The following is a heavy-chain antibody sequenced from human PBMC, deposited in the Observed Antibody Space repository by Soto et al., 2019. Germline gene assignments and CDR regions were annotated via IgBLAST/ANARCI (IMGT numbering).Heavy chain of an antibody. V-gene: IGHV4-30-2*01. Sequence: SETLSLTCAVSGGFISSGGYSWSWIRQPPGKGLEWIGYIYHSGSTYYNPSLKSRVTISVDRSKNQFSLKLSSVTAADTAVYYCASRDEGSYYGMDVWGQGTTVTVSS. J-gene: IGHJ6*02. CDR2: IYHSGST. CDR3: ASRDEGSYYGMDV. CDR1: GGFISSGGYS.